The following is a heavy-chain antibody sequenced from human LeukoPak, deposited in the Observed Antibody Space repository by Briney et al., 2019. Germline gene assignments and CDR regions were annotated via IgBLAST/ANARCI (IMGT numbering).Heavy chain of an antibody. CDR3: ARSRVGATDY. Sequence: GGSLRLSCAASGFTFSSYSMNWVRQAPGKGLEWVSSISSSSSYIYYADSVKGRFTISRDNAKTSLYLQMNSLRAEDTAVYYCARSRVGATDYWGQGTLVTVSS. CDR1: GFTFSSYS. J-gene: IGHJ4*02. D-gene: IGHD1-26*01. CDR2: ISSSSSYI. V-gene: IGHV3-21*01.